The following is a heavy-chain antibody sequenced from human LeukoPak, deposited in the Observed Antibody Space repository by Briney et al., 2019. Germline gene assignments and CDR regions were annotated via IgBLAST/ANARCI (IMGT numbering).Heavy chain of an antibody. D-gene: IGHD2-2*01. CDR2: IYTGGLT. CDR3: ARDNAPAGGGLDY. Sequence: GGSLRLSCAASGLTVSSNHMTWVRQAPGKGLEWVSEIYTGGLTFYADSVTGRFTISRDNSKNTVYLQINSLGVEDTARYYCARDNAPAGGGLDYWGQGTLVTVSS. CDR1: GLTVSSNH. V-gene: IGHV3-53*01. J-gene: IGHJ4*02.